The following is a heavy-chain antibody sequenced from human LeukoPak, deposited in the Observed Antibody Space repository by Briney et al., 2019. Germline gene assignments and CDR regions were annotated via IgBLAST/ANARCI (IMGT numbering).Heavy chain of an antibody. CDR1: GYTFTGYY. D-gene: IGHD6-25*01. CDR2: ISAYNGNT. CDR3: ARGHLRSGRGNWFDP. V-gene: IGHV1-18*04. J-gene: IGHJ5*02. Sequence: ASVKVSCKASGYTFTGYYIHWVRQAPGQGLEWMGWISAYNGNTNYAQKPQGRVTMTTDASTSTAYMELRSLRSDDTAVYYCARGHLRSGRGNWFDPWGQGTLVTVSS.